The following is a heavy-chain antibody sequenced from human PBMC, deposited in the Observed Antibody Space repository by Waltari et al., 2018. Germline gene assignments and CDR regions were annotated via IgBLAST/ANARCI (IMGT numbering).Heavy chain of an antibody. J-gene: IGHJ4*02. D-gene: IGHD6-19*01. CDR3: AKDQAEWLVLDGYFDS. Sequence: EVQLLESGGDLEQPGGSLRISCVGSGFNFSNYAMNWVRQAPGKGLEWFSTMSGTGDYTYDADSVKVRFTISRDNSKNTVFLHMNNLRVEDTAIYFCAKDQAEWLVLDGYFDSWGQGTPVTVSS. V-gene: IGHV3-23*01. CDR2: MSGTGDYT. CDR1: GFNFSNYA.